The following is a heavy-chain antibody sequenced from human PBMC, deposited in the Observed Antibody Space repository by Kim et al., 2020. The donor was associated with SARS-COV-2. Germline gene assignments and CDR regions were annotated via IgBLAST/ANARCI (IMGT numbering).Heavy chain of an antibody. CDR1: GFTFSSYA. J-gene: IGHJ4*02. V-gene: IGHV3-23*03. CDR3: AKGVRGIAAAGTCYFDY. CDR2: IYSGGSST. D-gene: IGHD6-13*01. Sequence: GGSLRLSCAASGFTFSSYAMSWVRQAPGKGLEWVSVIYSGGSSTYYADSVKGRFTISRDNSKNTLYLQMNSLRAEDTAVYYCAKGVRGIAAAGTCYFDYWGQGTLVTVSS.